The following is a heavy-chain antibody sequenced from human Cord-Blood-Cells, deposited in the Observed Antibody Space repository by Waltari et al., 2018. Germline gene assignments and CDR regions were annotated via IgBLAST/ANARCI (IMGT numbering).Heavy chain of an antibody. Sequence: QVQLQESGPGLVKPSGTLSLTCAVSGGSISSSNWWSWVRQPPGKGLEWIGELYHSGSTNYTTSRKSRVTISVDKSKNQFSLKLSSVTAADTAVYYCARMESNYYYGMDVWGQGTTVTVSS. CDR2: LYHSGST. CDR3: ARMESNYYYGMDV. V-gene: IGHV4-4*02. J-gene: IGHJ6*02. CDR1: GGSISSSNW. D-gene: IGHD3-3*01.